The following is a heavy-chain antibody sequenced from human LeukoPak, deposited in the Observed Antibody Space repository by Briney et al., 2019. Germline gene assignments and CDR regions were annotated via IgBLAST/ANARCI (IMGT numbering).Heavy chain of an antibody. CDR1: GFTFSSSA. CDR3: AKDYSSGWYSWFDP. J-gene: IGHJ5*02. D-gene: IGHD6-19*01. V-gene: IGHV3-23*01. Sequence: GGSLRLSCAASGFTFSSSAMSWVRQVPGKGLEWVSGISASGGSTYYADSVRGRFTISRDNSKNTLYVQMNSLRDEDTAVYYCAKDYSSGWYSWFDPWGQGTLVTVSS. CDR2: ISASGGST.